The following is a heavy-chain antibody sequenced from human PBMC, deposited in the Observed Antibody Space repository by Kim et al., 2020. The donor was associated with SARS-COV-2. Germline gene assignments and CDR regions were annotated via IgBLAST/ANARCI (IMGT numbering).Heavy chain of an antibody. D-gene: IGHD2-15*01. CDR2: IKSKTDGGTT. CDR3: TTDPARIFGDYYYYGMDV. Sequence: GGSLRLSCAASGFTFSNAWMSWVRQAPGKGLEWVGRIKSKTDGGTTDYAAPVKGRFTISRDDSKNTLYLQMNSLKTEDTAVYYCTTDPARIFGDYYYYGMDVWGQGTTVTVSS. CDR1: GFTFSNAW. J-gene: IGHJ6*02. V-gene: IGHV3-15*01.